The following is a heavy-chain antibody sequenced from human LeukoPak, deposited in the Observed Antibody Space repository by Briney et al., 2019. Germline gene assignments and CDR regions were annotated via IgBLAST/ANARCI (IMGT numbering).Heavy chain of an antibody. V-gene: IGHV3-30*04. J-gene: IGHJ5*02. CDR1: GFTFSSYA. D-gene: IGHD2-21*01. Sequence: PGGSLRLSCAASGFTFSSYAMHWVRQAPGKGLEWVAVISYDGSNKYYADSVKGRFTISRDNSKNTLYLQMNSLRAEDTAVYYCARSYGVNWFDPWGQGTLVTVSS. CDR3: ARSYGVNWFDP. CDR2: ISYDGSNK.